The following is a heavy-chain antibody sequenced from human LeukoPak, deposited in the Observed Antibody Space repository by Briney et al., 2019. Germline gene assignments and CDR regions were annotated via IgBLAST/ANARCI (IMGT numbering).Heavy chain of an antibody. V-gene: IGHV1-2*02. J-gene: IGHJ3*02. CDR1: GYTFTGYY. Sequence: ASVKVSCKASGYTFTGYYMNWVRQAPGQGLEWMGWINPNSGGTNYAQKFQGRVTMTRDTSISTAYMELSRLRSDDTAVYYCAREGRYDSSGYYPWAFDIWGQGTMVTVSS. D-gene: IGHD3-22*01. CDR2: INPNSGGT. CDR3: AREGRYDSSGYYPWAFDI.